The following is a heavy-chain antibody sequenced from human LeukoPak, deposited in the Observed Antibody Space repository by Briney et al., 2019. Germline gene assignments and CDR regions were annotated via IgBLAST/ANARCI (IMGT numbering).Heavy chain of an antibody. CDR2: VNPNSGNT. CDR1: GYTFTSYD. V-gene: IGHV1-8*01. Sequence: ASVKVSCKASGYTFTSYDINWVRQATGQGLEWMGWVNPNSGNTGYAQKFQGRVTMTRNTSISTAYMELSSLRSEDTAVYYCARGVRWLRLNDYWGQGTLVTVSS. CDR3: ARGVRWLRLNDY. J-gene: IGHJ4*02. D-gene: IGHD5-12*01.